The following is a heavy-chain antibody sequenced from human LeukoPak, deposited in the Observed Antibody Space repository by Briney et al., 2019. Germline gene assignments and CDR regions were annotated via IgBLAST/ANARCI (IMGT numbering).Heavy chain of an antibody. Sequence: PSETLSLTCTVSGGSFSSHYWSWIRQPPGKGLEWIGYINHSGRTNYNTSLKSRVIISVDTSKNQFSLKGNSVTAADTAMYYWARQPDVAGITGMGWFDPWGQGTLVTVSS. CDR2: INHSGRT. D-gene: IGHD1-7*01. V-gene: IGHV4-59*08. CDR1: GGSFSSHY. CDR3: ARQPDVAGITGMGWFDP. J-gene: IGHJ5*02.